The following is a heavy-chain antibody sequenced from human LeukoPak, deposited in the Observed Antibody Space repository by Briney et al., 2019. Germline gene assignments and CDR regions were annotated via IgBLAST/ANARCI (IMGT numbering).Heavy chain of an antibody. Sequence: GGSLRLSCAASGFTFSSYGMHWVRQAPGKGREGVEMIRYDGRNKYYEESVKGRFTISRDNSKNTLYLQMNSLRAEDTAVYYCAKALYSSGPDAFDIWGQGTMVTVSS. CDR3: AKALYSSGPDAFDI. CDR1: GFTFSSYG. D-gene: IGHD6-25*01. J-gene: IGHJ3*02. CDR2: IRYDGRNK. V-gene: IGHV3-30*02.